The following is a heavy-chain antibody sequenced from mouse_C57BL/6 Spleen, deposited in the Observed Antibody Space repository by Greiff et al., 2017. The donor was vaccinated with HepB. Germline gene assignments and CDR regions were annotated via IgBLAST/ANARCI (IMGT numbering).Heavy chain of an antibody. CDR2: ISSGSSTI. J-gene: IGHJ2*01. CDR1: GFTFSDYG. CDR3: ARLGGSLDY. V-gene: IGHV5-17*01. Sequence: EVQLQESGGGLVKPGGSLKLSCAASGFTFSDYGMHWVRQAPEKGLEWVAYISSGSSTIYYADTVKGRFTISRDNAKNTLFLQMTSLRSEDTAMYYCARLGGSLDYWGQGTTLTVSS. D-gene: IGHD1-1*01.